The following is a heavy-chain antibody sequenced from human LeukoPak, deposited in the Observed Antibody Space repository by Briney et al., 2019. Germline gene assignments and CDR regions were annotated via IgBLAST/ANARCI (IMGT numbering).Heavy chain of an antibody. V-gene: IGHV1-46*01. CDR3: ARGVSIEYSSSSGRHYYGMDV. Sequence: SSVKVSCQASGYTFTRYYMHWLRQAPAQGLEGMGLINPSGGSTSYAQKFQGRVTMTRDTSTSTVYMELSSLRSEDTAVYYCARGVSIEYSSSSGRHYYGMDVWGQGTTVTVSS. CDR2: INPSGGST. CDR1: GYTFTRYY. J-gene: IGHJ6*02. D-gene: IGHD6-6*01.